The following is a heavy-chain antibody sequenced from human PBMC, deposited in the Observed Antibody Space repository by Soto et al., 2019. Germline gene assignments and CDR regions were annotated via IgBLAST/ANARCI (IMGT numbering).Heavy chain of an antibody. CDR1: GGSISSYY. CDR3: ARDLDRGDYRWFDP. D-gene: IGHD4-17*01. J-gene: IGHJ5*02. Sequence: SETLSLTCTVSGGSISSYYWSWIRQPPGKGLEWIGYIYYSGSTNYNPSLKSRVTISVDTSKNQFSLKLSSMTAADTAVYYCARDLDRGDYRWFDPWGQGTLVTVSS. V-gene: IGHV4-59*01. CDR2: IYYSGST.